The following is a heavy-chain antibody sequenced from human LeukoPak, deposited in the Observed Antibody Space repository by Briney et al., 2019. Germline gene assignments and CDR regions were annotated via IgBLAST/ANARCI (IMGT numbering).Heavy chain of an antibody. Sequence: PSQTLSLTCAVSGGSISSGGYSWSWIRQPPGKGLEWIGYIYHSGSTYYNPSLKSRVTISVDRSKNQFSPKLNSVTAADTAVYYCARDRYGDHTYFDYWGQGTLVTVSS. CDR2: IYHSGST. CDR1: GGSISSGGYS. J-gene: IGHJ4*02. CDR3: ARDRYGDHTYFDY. V-gene: IGHV4-30-2*01. D-gene: IGHD4-17*01.